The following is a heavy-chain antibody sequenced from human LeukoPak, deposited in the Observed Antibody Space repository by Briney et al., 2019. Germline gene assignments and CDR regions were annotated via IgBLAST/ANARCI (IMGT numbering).Heavy chain of an antibody. CDR1: GGSISSYY. V-gene: IGHV4-59*01. CDR3: ARIKNYYDSSGYGWGYWYFDL. J-gene: IGHJ2*01. D-gene: IGHD3-22*01. Sequence: SETLSLTCTVSGGSISSYYWSWIRQPPGKGLEWIGYIYYSGSTYYNPSLKSRVTISVDTYKNQFSLKLSSVTAADTAVSYCARIKNYYDSSGYGWGYWYFDLWGRGTLVTVSS. CDR2: IYYSGST.